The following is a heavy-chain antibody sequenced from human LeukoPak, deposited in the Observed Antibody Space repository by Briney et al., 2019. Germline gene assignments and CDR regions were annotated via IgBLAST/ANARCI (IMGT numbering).Heavy chain of an antibody. CDR1: GFTVSSNY. V-gene: IGHV3-23*01. D-gene: IGHD2-15*01. CDR3: AKQGLGYYFDY. CDR2: ISGSGGST. Sequence: GGSLRLSCAASGFTVSSNYMSWVRQAPGKGLEWVSAISGSGGSTYYADSVKGRFTISRDNSKNTLYLQMNSLRAEDTAVYYCAKQGLGYYFDYWGQGTLVTVSS. J-gene: IGHJ4*02.